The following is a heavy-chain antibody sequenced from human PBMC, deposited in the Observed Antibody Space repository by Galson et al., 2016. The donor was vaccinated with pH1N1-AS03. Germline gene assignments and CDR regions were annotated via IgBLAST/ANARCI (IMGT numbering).Heavy chain of an antibody. J-gene: IGHJ4*02. Sequence: SLRLSCAASGFAFSDYTMHWVRQAPGKGLEWVAVTSSNGRNKYYTDSVQGRFSISRDNSKNTLHLQMISLRDEDTAVYFCARSPSSAWHNFDYWGQGALVVVST. D-gene: IGHD6-19*01. V-gene: IGHV3-30-3*02. CDR1: GFAFSDYT. CDR2: TSSNGRNK. CDR3: ARSPSSAWHNFDY.